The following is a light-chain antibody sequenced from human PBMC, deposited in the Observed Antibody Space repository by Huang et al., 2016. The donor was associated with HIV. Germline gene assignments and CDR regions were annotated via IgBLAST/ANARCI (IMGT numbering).Light chain of an antibody. J-gene: IGKJ1*01. CDR1: QAISNY. CDR2: AAS. V-gene: IGKV1-17*03. CDR3: LQHHGYPRT. Sequence: DIQLTQSPSAMSASVGDRVSIPCRASQAISNYLAWFQQKPGGAPKRLIYAASSWQSGVPSRISASGAGTKFTLKISGLQPEDFATYYCLQHHGYPRTFGQGTKV.